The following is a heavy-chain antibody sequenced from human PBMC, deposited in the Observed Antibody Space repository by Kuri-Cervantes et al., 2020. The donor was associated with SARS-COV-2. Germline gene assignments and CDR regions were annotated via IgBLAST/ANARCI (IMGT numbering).Heavy chain of an antibody. V-gene: IGHV3-7*01. CDR3: ARDTGGTMIYYYYYYGMDV. CDR2: IKQDGSEK. CDR1: GFTFSSYW. Sequence: ETLSLTCAASGFTFSSYWMSWVRQAPGKGLEWVANIKQDGSEKYYVDSVKGRFTISRDNAKNSLYLQMNSLRAEDTAVYYCARDTGGTMIYYYYYYGMDVWGQGTTVTDSS. J-gene: IGHJ6*02. D-gene: IGHD2-8*02.